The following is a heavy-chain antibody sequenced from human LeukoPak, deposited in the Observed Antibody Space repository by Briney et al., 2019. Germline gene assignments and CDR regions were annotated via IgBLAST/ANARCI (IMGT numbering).Heavy chain of an antibody. V-gene: IGHV4-59*01. CDR3: ARGRGEGRGISMVRGVRAPSYNWFDP. J-gene: IGHJ5*02. Sequence: SETLSLTCTVSGGSIRSYYWSWIRQPPGKGLEWIAYIYYSGSTNYNPSLKSRVTISVDTSKNQFSLKLSSVTAADTAVYYCARGRGEGRGISMVRGVRAPSYNWFDPWGHGTLVTVSS. CDR1: GGSIRSYY. CDR2: IYYSGST. D-gene: IGHD3-10*01.